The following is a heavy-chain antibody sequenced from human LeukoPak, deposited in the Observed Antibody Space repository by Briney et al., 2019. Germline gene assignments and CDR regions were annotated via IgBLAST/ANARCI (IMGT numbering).Heavy chain of an antibody. J-gene: IGHJ4*02. CDR2: ISYDGSNK. D-gene: IGHD4-17*01. V-gene: IGHV3-30-3*01. CDR3: ARGPLVQDYGDYVFLPHDFDY. CDR1: GFTFSSYA. Sequence: GRSLRLSCAASGFTFSSYAMHWVRRAPGKGPEWVAVISYDGSNKYYADSVKGRFTISRDNSKNTLYLQMNSLRAEDTAVYYCARGPLVQDYGDYVFLPHDFDYWGQGTLVTVSS.